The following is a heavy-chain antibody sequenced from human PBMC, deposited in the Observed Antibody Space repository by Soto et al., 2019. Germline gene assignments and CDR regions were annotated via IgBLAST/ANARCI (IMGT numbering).Heavy chain of an antibody. Sequence: SETLSLTCAVYGGSFSGYYWSWIRQPPGKGLEWIGEINHSGSTNYNPSLKSRVTISVDTSKNQFSLKLSSVTAADTAVYYCARGPPRGEMGATIFDYWGQGTLVTVSS. CDR3: ARGPPRGEMGATIFDY. V-gene: IGHV4-34*01. CDR1: GGSFSGYY. CDR2: INHSGST. J-gene: IGHJ4*02. D-gene: IGHD1-26*01.